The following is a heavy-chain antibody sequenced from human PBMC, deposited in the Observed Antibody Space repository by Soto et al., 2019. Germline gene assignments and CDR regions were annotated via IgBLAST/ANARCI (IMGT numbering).Heavy chain of an antibody. V-gene: IGHV2-5*02. D-gene: IGHD5-12*01. Sequence: QITLKESGPTLVKPTQTLTLTCTFSGFSLSTSGVGVGWIRQPPGKALEWLALIYWDDDKRYSPSLKSRLTITKETSKNQVVLTMTNMDPVDTATYYCAHRRWRGDGYKRRGDAFDIWGQGTMVTVSS. CDR2: IYWDDDK. J-gene: IGHJ3*02. CDR1: GFSLSTSGVG. CDR3: AHRRWRGDGYKRRGDAFDI.